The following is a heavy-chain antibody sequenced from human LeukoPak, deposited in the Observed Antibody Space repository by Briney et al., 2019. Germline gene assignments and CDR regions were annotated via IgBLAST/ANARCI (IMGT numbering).Heavy chain of an antibody. D-gene: IGHD3-22*01. CDR1: GGSIRSSNYY. V-gene: IGHV4-39*07. CDR2: IYYSGST. CDR3: ARDQGPNYYDSSGYN. J-gene: IGHJ4*02. Sequence: SETLSLTCTVSGGSIRSSNYYWGWIRQPPGKGLEWIGSIYYSGSTFYNPSLKSRVTISVDTSKNQFSLKLSSVTAADTAVYYCARDQGPNYYDSSGYNWGQGTLVTVSS.